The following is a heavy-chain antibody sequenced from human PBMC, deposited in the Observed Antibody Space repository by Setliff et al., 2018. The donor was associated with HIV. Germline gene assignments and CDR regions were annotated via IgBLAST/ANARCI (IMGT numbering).Heavy chain of an antibody. CDR1: GVTLSNCW. CDR2: IKKDGSEK. Sequence: PGGSLRLSCEASGVTLSNCWMSWVRQAPGKGLEWVANIKKDGSEKYYVDSVKGRFTISRDDAKNSLFLQINSLRADDTAVYYCARIPGSSSEGGWFDPWGQGTLVTVSS. CDR3: ARIPGSSSEGGWFDP. J-gene: IGHJ5*02. V-gene: IGHV3-7*03. D-gene: IGHD6-6*01.